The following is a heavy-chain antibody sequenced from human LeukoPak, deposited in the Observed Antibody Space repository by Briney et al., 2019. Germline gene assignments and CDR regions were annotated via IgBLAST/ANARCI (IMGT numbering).Heavy chain of an antibody. CDR3: TRVSIAARPDYFDY. Sequence: ASVKVSCKASGYTFTSYALHWVRQAPGQRLEWMGWINAGNGNTKYSQKFQGRVTITRDTSASTAYMELSSLRSEDTAVYYCTRVSIAARPDYFDYWGQGTLVTVFS. V-gene: IGHV1-3*01. CDR1: GYTFTSYA. D-gene: IGHD6-6*01. CDR2: INAGNGNT. J-gene: IGHJ4*02.